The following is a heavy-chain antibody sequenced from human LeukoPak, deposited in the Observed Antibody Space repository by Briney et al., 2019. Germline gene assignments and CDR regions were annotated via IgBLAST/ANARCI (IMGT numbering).Heavy chain of an antibody. J-gene: IGHJ6*02. CDR2: INSDGSST. Sequence: GGSLRLSCVASGFTLSTYWMHWVRQAPGKGLVWVSRINSDGSSTSYADSVKGRFTISRDNAKNTLYLQMNSLRAEDTAVYYCARDAHIWPEKTGYGMDVWGQGTTVTVSS. CDR3: ARDAHIWPEKTGYGMDV. D-gene: IGHD1-14*01. V-gene: IGHV3-74*01. CDR1: GFTLSTYW.